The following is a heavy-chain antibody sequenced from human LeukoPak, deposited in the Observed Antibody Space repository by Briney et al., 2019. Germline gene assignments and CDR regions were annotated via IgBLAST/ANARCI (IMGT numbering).Heavy chain of an antibody. J-gene: IGHJ4*02. CDR2: ISYDGSNK. CDR3: ARGRPYYYDSSGYFD. V-gene: IGHV3-30-3*01. Sequence: GGSLRLSCAASGFTFSSYAMHWVRQAPGKGLEWVAVISYDGSNKYYADSVKGRFTISRDNSKNTLYLQMNSLRSEDTAVYYCARGRPYYYDSSGYFDWGQGTLVTVSS. CDR1: GFTFSSYA. D-gene: IGHD3-22*01.